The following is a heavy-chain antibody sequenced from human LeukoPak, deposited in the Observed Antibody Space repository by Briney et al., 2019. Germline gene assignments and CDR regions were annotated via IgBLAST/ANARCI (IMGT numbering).Heavy chain of an antibody. CDR2: IYHSGST. CDR3: ARDHSSSGYYYED. CDR1: GYSISSGYY. Sequence: SETLSLTCTVSGYSISSGYYWGWIRQPPGKGLEWIGSIYHSGSTYYNPSLKSRVTISVDTSKNQFSLKMSSVTAADTAVYYCARDHSSSGYYYEDWGQGTLVTVSS. V-gene: IGHV4-38-2*02. D-gene: IGHD3-22*01. J-gene: IGHJ4*02.